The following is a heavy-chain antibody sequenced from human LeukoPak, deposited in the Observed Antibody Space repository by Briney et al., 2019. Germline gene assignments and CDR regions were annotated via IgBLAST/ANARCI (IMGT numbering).Heavy chain of an antibody. J-gene: IGHJ4*02. Sequence: SETLSLTCTVSGYSISSGYYWGWIRQPPGKGLEWIGSIYHSGSTYYNPSLKSRVTISVDTSKNQFSLKLSSVTAADTAVYYCAKSNGYGLIDYWGQGTLVTVSS. D-gene: IGHD5-12*01. CDR3: AKSNGYGLIDY. CDR1: GYSISSGYY. CDR2: IYHSGST. V-gene: IGHV4-38-2*02.